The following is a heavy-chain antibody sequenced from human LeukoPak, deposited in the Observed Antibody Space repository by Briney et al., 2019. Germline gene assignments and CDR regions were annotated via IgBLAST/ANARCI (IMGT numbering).Heavy chain of an antibody. J-gene: IGHJ4*02. D-gene: IGHD2-15*01. CDR1: GGSFSGYY. V-gene: IGHV4-34*01. CDR3: ARGMLRGRKAGYCRGGSCYSFADY. CDR2: INHSGST. Sequence: PSETLSLTCAVYGGSFSGYYWSWIRQPPGKGLEWIGEINHSGSTNYNPSLKSRVTISVDTSKNQFSLKLSSVTAADTAVYCCARGMLRGRKAGYCRGGSCYSFADYWGQGTLVTVSS.